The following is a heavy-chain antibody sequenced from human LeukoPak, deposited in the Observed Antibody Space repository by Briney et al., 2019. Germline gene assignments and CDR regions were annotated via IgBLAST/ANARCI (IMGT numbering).Heavy chain of an antibody. CDR3: ASYIAAAGTFQH. V-gene: IGHV4-59*08. J-gene: IGHJ1*01. CDR1: GGSISSYY. Sequence: SETLSRTCTVSGGSISSYYWSWIRQPPGKGLEWIGYIYYSGSTNYNPSLKSRVTISVDTSKNQFSLKLSSVTAADTAVYYCASYIAAAGTFQHWGQGTLVTVSS. CDR2: IYYSGST. D-gene: IGHD6-13*01.